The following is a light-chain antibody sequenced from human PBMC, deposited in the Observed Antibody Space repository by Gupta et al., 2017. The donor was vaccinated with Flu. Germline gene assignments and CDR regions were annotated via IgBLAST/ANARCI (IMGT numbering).Light chain of an antibody. J-gene: IGLJ1*01. V-gene: IGLV2-11*01. CDR1: SNDVGGSNR. Sequence: QSAPTQARSVSGSPGQSVTISCTGSSNDVGGSNRVSWYQQRPGKAPKLILYDVTERPSGVPDRFSGSKSGNTASLTISGLQADDEADYYCSSHAGRVTWVFGTGTTFTVL. CDR3: SSHAGRVTWV. CDR2: DVT.